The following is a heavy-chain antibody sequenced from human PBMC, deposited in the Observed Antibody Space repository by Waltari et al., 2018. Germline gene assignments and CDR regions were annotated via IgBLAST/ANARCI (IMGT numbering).Heavy chain of an antibody. Sequence: EVQLVESGGGLVKPGGSLRLSCAASGFTFSSYSMNWVRQAPGKGLEWVASISSSSSYISYADAVKGRFTISRDNAKNSRYLQMNSLRAEDTAVYYCARASHYDFWSGSDYWGQGTLVTVSS. J-gene: IGHJ4*02. V-gene: IGHV3-21*01. CDR2: ISSSSSYI. D-gene: IGHD3-3*01. CDR3: ARASHYDFWSGSDY. CDR1: GFTFSSYS.